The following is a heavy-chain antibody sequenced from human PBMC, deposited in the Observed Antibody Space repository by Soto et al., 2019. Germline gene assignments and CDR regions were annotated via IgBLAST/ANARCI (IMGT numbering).Heavy chain of an antibody. V-gene: IGHV1-69*06. CDR2: IIPIFGPA. CDR3: ARAAKRYFDY. Sequence: QVQLVQSGAEVKKPGSSAKVSCKASGGTFNTFAISWVRQAPGQGLEWMGGIIPIFGPANYAEKFQGRVTITADKSTSTAYLELTSLTSEDTAVYYCARAAKRYFDYWGQGTLVTVSS. J-gene: IGHJ4*02. CDR1: GGTFNTFA.